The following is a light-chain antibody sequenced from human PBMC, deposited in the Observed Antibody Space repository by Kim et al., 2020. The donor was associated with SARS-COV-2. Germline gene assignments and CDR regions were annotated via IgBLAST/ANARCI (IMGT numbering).Light chain of an antibody. V-gene: IGLV1-44*01. Sequence: QRFTISCSGSSSNIVSNTVNWYQHLPGTAPKLLIYSNDQRPSGVPDRISGSKSGTSASLAISGLQSEDEADYYCAAWDGSLNGVVFGGGTKLTVL. CDR1: SSNIVSNT. J-gene: IGLJ2*01. CDR3: AAWDGSLNGVV. CDR2: SND.